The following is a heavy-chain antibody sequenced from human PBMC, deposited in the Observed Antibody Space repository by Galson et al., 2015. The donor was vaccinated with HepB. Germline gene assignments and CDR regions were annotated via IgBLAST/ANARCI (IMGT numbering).Heavy chain of an antibody. CDR2: ISGSGGST. J-gene: IGHJ6*02. D-gene: IGHD2-2*01. CDR3: AKGTVVPAAPPTYGMDV. CDR1: GFTFSSYA. V-gene: IGHV3-23*01. Sequence: SLRLSCAASGFTFSSYAMSWVRQAPGKGLEWVSAISGSGGSTYYADSVKGRFTISRDNSKNTLYLQMNSLRAEDTAVYYCAKGTVVPAAPPTYGMDVWGQGTTVTVSS.